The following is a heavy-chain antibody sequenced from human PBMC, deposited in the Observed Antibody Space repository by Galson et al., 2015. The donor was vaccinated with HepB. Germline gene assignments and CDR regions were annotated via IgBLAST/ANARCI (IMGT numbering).Heavy chain of an antibody. J-gene: IGHJ4*02. D-gene: IGHD4-17*01. Sequence: QSGAEVKEPGESLKISCKASGYSFTTYWIGWVRQMPGKGLEWMGIIYPGDSDTRYGPSFQGQVTISADQSISTAYLQWSSLKASDTAMYYCATITNDYGDYADFDYWGQGTLVTVSS. CDR1: GYSFTTYW. CDR3: ATITNDYGDYADFDY. CDR2: IYPGDSDT. V-gene: IGHV5-51*03.